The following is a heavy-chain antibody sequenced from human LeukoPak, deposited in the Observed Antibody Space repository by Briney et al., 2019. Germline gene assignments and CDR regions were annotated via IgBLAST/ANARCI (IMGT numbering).Heavy chain of an antibody. D-gene: IGHD5-12*01. J-gene: IGHJ4*02. V-gene: IGHV4-4*07. CDR2: IYTSGST. Sequence: SETLSLTCTVSGGSISSYYWSWIRQPAGKGLEWIGRIYTSGSTNYNPSLKSRVTMSVDTSKNQFSLKLSSVTAVDTAVYYCARDTLPWGGYDAHFDYWGQGTLVTVSS. CDR3: ARDTLPWGGYDAHFDY. CDR1: GGSISSYY.